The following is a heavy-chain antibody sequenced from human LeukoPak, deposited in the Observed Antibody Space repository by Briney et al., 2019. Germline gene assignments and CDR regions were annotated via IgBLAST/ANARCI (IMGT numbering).Heavy chain of an antibody. V-gene: IGHV4-59*08. J-gene: IGHJ5*02. CDR3: AGHRSTVTASNEVFNSFDP. Sequence: PETLSLTCTVSGASITSVYWSWIRQSPGEGLEWSGYVFYGAATNYNLSLKSRVAISLDTSKNQTSLILRCVTAAESALYFCAGHRSTVTASNEVFNSFDPWGQGTLVTVYS. D-gene: IGHD4-17*01. CDR1: GASITSVY. CDR2: VFYGAAT.